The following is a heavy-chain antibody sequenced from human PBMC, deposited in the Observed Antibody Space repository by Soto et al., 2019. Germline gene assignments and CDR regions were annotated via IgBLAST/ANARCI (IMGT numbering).Heavy chain of an antibody. CDR1: GFIFDDYA. J-gene: IGHJ4*02. CDR3: ATEGLTAFDS. CDR2: ISWNSGSK. V-gene: IGHV3-9*01. Sequence: EVQLVESGGGLVQPGRSLRLSCAASGFIFDDYAMHWVRQAPGRGLEWVSGISWNSGSKGYADSVKGRFTISRDNARNFLYLQMNSLRTEDTALYYCATEGLTAFDSWGQGTLVTVSS.